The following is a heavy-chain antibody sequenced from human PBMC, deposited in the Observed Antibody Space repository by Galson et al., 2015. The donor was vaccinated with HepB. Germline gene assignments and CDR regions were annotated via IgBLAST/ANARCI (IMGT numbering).Heavy chain of an antibody. CDR3: ARDWRFVAGIPTVYFDY. V-gene: IGHV3-21*01. CDR2: ISSSSSYI. Sequence: SLRLSCAASGFTFSSYSMNWVRQAPGKGLEWVSSISSSSSYIYYADSVKGRFTISRDNAKNSLYLQMNSLRAEDTAVYYCARDWRFVAGIPTVYFDYWGQGTLVTVSS. D-gene: IGHD2-15*01. CDR1: GFTFSSYS. J-gene: IGHJ4*02.